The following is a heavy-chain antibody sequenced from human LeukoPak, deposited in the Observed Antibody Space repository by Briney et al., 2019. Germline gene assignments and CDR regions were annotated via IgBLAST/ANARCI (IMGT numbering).Heavy chain of an antibody. CDR2: INGDASNT. CDR3: ARAMPHDNWFDP. J-gene: IGHJ5*02. V-gene: IGHV3-74*03. D-gene: IGHD2-2*01. Sequence: GGSLRLSCAASGLTFNSYWMHWVRQVAGKGLVWVARINGDASNTTYADSVKGRFTISRDNARNTLYLQMNSLRVDDTAVYYCARAMPHDNWFDPWGQGSLVTVSS. CDR1: GLTFNSYW.